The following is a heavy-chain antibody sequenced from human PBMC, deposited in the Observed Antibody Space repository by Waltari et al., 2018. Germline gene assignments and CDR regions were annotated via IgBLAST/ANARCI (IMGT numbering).Heavy chain of an antibody. D-gene: IGHD1-26*01. CDR2: IKQDGSEK. V-gene: IGHV3-7*01. J-gene: IGHJ4*02. CDR1: GFTFSSYW. CDR3: ARDQWGRVGAIDY. Sequence: EVQLVESGGGLVQPGGSLRLSCAASGFTFSSYWMSWVRQAPGKGLEWVANIKQDGSEKYYVDSVKGRFTISRDNAKNSLYLQMNSLRAEDTAVCYCARDQWGRVGAIDYWGQGTLVTVSS.